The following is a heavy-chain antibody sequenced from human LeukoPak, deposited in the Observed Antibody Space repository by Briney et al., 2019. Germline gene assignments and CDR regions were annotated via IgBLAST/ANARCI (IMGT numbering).Heavy chain of an antibody. CDR1: GVSISSYY. D-gene: IGHD3-3*01. Sequence: RASETLSLTCTVSGVSISSYYWSWIRQPPGKRREWIGYIYYSGSTNYNPSLKSRVTISVDTSKNQFSLKLSSVTAADTPMYYFARDYDFWSGGGFDYWGQGTLATVSS. CDR3: ARDYDFWSGGGFDY. J-gene: IGHJ4*02. CDR2: IYYSGST. V-gene: IGHV4-59*01.